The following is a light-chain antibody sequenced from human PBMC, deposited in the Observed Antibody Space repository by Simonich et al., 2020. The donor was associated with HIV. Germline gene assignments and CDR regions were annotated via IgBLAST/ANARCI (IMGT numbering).Light chain of an antibody. J-gene: IGLJ3*02. CDR1: SSNIGAGYD. V-gene: IGLV1-40*01. CDR3: QSSDSSLSGSV. Sequence: QSVLTQPPSVSGAPGQRVTLSCTGSSSNIGAGYDVHWYQQLPGKAPKLLIYGNSNRPSGVPDRFSGSKSGTSASLAITGLQADDEADYYCQSSDSSLSGSVFGGGTKLTVL. CDR2: GNS.